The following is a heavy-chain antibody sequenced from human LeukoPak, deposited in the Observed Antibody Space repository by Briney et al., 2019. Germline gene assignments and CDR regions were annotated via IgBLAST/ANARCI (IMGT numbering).Heavy chain of an antibody. J-gene: IGHJ3*02. Sequence: ASVKVSCKASGYTFTRYAITWVRQAPGQGPEWMGRISAYNGNTNYAQKLQGRVTMTTDTSTSTAYMELRSLRSDDTAVYCCARGGYYDILTGYETVDAFDIWGQGTMVTVSS. CDR3: ARGGYYDILTGYETVDAFDI. V-gene: IGHV1-18*01. D-gene: IGHD3-9*01. CDR2: ISAYNGNT. CDR1: GYTFTRYA.